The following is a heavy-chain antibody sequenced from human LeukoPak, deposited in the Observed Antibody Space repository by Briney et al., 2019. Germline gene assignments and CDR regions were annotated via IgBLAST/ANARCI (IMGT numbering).Heavy chain of an antibody. CDR2: IRYDGSNK. CDR1: GFSFSTYG. Sequence: GGSLRLSCAASGFSFSTYGLHWVRQAPGKGLEWAAFIRYDGSNKYYADSVKGRFTISSDNSKSTLYLQVNSLRAEDTAAYYCAKDPDYWGQGTLVTVSS. J-gene: IGHJ4*02. V-gene: IGHV3-30*02. CDR3: AKDPDY.